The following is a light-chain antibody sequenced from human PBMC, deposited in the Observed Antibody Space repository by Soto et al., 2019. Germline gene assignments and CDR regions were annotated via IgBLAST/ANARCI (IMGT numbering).Light chain of an antibody. J-gene: IGLJ1*01. Sequence: QSVLTQPASVSGSPGQSITISCTGTSSDIGGYNYVSWNQQHPSKAHKLMIYGDSNRPSGVSNRLSGSKSGNTASLTFSGLQAEDEADYYCSSYTSSSTYVFGTGTKVTVL. CDR1: SSDIGGYNY. CDR3: SSYTSSSTYV. V-gene: IGLV2-14*01. CDR2: GDS.